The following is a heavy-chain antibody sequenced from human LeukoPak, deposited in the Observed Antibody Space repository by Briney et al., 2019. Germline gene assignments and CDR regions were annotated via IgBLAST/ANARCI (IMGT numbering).Heavy chain of an antibody. D-gene: IGHD1-26*01. Sequence: GGSLRLSRAASGFTFSSYWMSWVRQAPGKGLVWVSRLSPDGSSSVYADSVKGRFTVSRDNAKNTLYLQMNSLRADDTAVYYCTRSPSLGGSYWGFDYWGQGTLVTVSS. V-gene: IGHV3-74*01. J-gene: IGHJ4*02. CDR2: LSPDGSSS. CDR1: GFTFSSYW. CDR3: TRSPSLGGSYWGFDY.